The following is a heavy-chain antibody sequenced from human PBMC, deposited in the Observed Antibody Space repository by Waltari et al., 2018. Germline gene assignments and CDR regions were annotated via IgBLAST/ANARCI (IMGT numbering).Heavy chain of an antibody. J-gene: IGHJ4*02. CDR3: ARTGMDSSSPFDY. CDR1: GCTFSSYA. CDR2: IIPIFGTA. Sequence: QVQLVQSGAEVKKPGSSLKVSCTASGCTFSSYAISWLRQAPGQGLEWMGGIIPIFGTANYAQKFQGRVTITADESTSTAYMELSSLRSEDTAVYYCARTGMDSSSPFDYWGQGTLVTVSS. V-gene: IGHV1-69*12. D-gene: IGHD6-6*01.